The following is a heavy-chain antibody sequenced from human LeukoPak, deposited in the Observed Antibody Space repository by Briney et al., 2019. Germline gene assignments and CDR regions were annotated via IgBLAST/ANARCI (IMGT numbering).Heavy chain of an antibody. CDR2: IYAGGST. D-gene: IGHD6-13*01. J-gene: IGHJ4*02. V-gene: IGHV3-66*01. CDR1: GFTHSSDY. Sequence: GGSLRLSCAASGFTHSSDYMSLVRQAPGKGLEWVSIIYAGGSTYYADSVKGRFIVSRDNSKNTVYLQINSLRAEDTAVYYCARALAAASHTSFDYWGQGTLVTVTS. CDR3: ARALAAASHTSFDY.